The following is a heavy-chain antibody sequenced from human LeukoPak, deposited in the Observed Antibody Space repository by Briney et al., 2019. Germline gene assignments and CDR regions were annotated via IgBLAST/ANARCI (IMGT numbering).Heavy chain of an antibody. V-gene: IGHV4-34*01. Sequence: SETLSLTCAVYGGSFSGYYWSWIRQPPGKGLEWIGEINHSGSTYYNPSLKSRVTISVDTSKNQFSLKLSSVTAADTAVYYCARGTPYGDYYDSSGYYYDYWGQGTLVTVSS. CDR1: GGSFSGYY. CDR3: ARGTPYGDYYDSSGYYYDY. J-gene: IGHJ4*02. CDR2: INHSGST. D-gene: IGHD3-22*01.